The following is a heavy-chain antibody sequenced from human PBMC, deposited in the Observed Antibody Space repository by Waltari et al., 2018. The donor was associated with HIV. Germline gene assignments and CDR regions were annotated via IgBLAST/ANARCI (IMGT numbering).Heavy chain of an antibody. V-gene: IGHV3-21*02. CDR3: AREDYSGYVGHAFDI. CDR2: ISRSSSFI. Sequence: QLVESGGGLVKPGGSLRLPCGASGFTFSFSSSTMNWVRQAPGKGLEWVASISRSSSFIYSADSVKGRFTISRDNVKNSLYLQMNSLRTEDTAVYYCAREDYSGYVGHAFDIWGQGTMVTVSS. CDR1: GFTFSFSSST. D-gene: IGHD5-12*01. J-gene: IGHJ3*02.